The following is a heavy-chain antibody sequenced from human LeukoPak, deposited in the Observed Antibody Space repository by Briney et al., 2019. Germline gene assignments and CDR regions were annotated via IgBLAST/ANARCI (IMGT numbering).Heavy chain of an antibody. V-gene: IGHV4-59*08. Sequence: SSETLSLTCTVSGGSISSYYWSWIRRPPGKGLEWIGYIYYSGSTTYNPSLKSRLTISVDTSKNQFSLKLSSVTAADTAVYYCARHYPNHYGDAFDYWGQGTLVTVSS. D-gene: IGHD4-17*01. CDR2: IYYSGST. CDR3: ARHYPNHYGDAFDY. CDR1: GGSISSYY. J-gene: IGHJ4*02.